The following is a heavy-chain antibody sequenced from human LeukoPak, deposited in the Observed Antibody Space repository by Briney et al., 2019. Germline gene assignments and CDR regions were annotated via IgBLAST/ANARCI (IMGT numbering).Heavy chain of an antibody. CDR2: IDTRGGTA. CDR3: ARPHTSSWYYLDF. Sequence: VASVKVSCKSSGYTFTTYYMHWVRQAPGQGLEWMGVIDTRGGTATYAQNLPGRIAMTRDTSTSTVYMELSSLRSDDTAIYYCARPHTSSWYYLDFWGQGTLVTVSS. J-gene: IGHJ4*02. V-gene: IGHV1-46*01. D-gene: IGHD6-13*01. CDR1: GYTFTTYY.